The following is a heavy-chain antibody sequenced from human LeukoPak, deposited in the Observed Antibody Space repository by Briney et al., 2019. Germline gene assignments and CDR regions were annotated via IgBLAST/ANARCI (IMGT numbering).Heavy chain of an antibody. Sequence: PSETLSLTCTVSGGSISSGDYYWSWIRQPPGKGLEWIGYIYYSGSTYYNPSLRSRVTISLDPSKNQFSLNLSSVTAADTAVYYCARVTKYSGSYYSFYYYGMDVWGQGTTVTVSS. CDR2: IYYSGST. CDR3: ARVTKYSGSYYSFYYYGMDV. D-gene: IGHD1-26*01. V-gene: IGHV4-30-4*08. J-gene: IGHJ6*02. CDR1: GGSISSGDYY.